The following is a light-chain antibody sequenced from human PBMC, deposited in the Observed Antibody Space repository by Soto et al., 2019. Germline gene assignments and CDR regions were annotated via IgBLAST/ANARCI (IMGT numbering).Light chain of an antibody. V-gene: IGKV1-17*01. CDR3: LQHNSYPFT. CDR2: AVS. CDR1: QGISND. Sequence: DIRMTQSQSSLSASVGDRVTITCRASQGISNDLGWYQQKPGKAPKRLIYAVSSLQSAVPSRFSGSGSATEFTLTISSLQPEEFATYYCLQHNSYPFTFGQGTKL. J-gene: IGKJ2*01.